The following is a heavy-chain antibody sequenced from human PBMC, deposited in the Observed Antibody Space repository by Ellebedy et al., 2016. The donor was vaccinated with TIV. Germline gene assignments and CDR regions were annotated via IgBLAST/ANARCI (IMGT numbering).Heavy chain of an antibody. J-gene: IGHJ5*02. CDR3: ARCYTGTNWFDP. D-gene: IGHD3-16*02. Sequence: MPSETLSLTCAVYGGSFSGYQWSWIRLSPGKGLQWIGEINDVGTTNYNPSLRSRVTISVDTSKTQFSLKLSSVTAADTAIYYCARCYTGTNWFDPWGQGTLVTVSS. CDR2: INDVGTT. V-gene: IGHV4-34*01. CDR1: GGSFSGYQ.